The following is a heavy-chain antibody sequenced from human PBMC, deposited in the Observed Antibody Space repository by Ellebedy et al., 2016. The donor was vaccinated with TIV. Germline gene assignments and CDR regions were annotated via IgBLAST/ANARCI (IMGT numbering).Heavy chain of an antibody. D-gene: IGHD3-10*01. CDR2: FHPEDGKT. CDR3: ASGAVTERPDFAFKM. J-gene: IGHJ3*02. Sequence: AASVKVSCKVSGYTLTELSMHWLRQAPGKGLEWRGGFHPEDGKTIYPQKFQGRISMTKDTSTDTIYMELRSLRSADTALYYCASGAVTERPDFAFKMWGQGTMVTVSS. V-gene: IGHV1-24*01. CDR1: GYTLTELS.